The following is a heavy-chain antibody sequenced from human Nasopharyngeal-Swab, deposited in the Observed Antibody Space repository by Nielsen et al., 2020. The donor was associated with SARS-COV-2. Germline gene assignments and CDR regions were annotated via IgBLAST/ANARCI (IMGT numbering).Heavy chain of an antibody. Sequence: ASVKVSCKASGCTFSSYAISWVRQAPGQGLEWMGRIIPNSGGTNYAQKFQGRVTMTRDTSISTAYMELSRLRSDDTAVYYCARDPSGYDSDYWGQGTLVTVSS. CDR1: GCTFSSYA. D-gene: IGHD5-12*01. V-gene: IGHV1-2*02. J-gene: IGHJ4*02. CDR2: IIPNSGGT. CDR3: ARDPSGYDSDY.